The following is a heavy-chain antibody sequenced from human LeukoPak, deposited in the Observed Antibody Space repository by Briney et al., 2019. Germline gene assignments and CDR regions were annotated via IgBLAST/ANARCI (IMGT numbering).Heavy chain of an antibody. V-gene: IGHV3-74*01. D-gene: IGHD6-6*01. Sequence: GGSLRLSCAASGFTFSSYWMHWVRHAPGKGVVWVSRISNDGSGATYADSVKGRFTISRDNGQNTLYLQMHSLRPEDTAEYYCARDRPHPWFDPWGQGTLVTVSS. CDR2: ISNDGSGA. J-gene: IGHJ5*02. CDR1: GFTFSSYW. CDR3: ARDRPHPWFDP.